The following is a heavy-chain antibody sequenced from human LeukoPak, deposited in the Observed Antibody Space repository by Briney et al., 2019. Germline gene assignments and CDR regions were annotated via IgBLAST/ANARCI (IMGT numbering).Heavy chain of an antibody. D-gene: IGHD2-2*02. J-gene: IGHJ3*02. Sequence: GASVKVSCKASGYTFTSYYMHGVRQAPAQGVAGMGILNRSGGGTSYAQKFQGGVTMSRDTSTSTVYMELSSLRSEDTAVYYCARSIVVVPAAIAGAFDIWGQGTMVTVSS. CDR2: LNRSGGGT. CDR3: ARSIVVVPAAIAGAFDI. CDR1: GYTFTSYY. V-gene: IGHV1-46*03.